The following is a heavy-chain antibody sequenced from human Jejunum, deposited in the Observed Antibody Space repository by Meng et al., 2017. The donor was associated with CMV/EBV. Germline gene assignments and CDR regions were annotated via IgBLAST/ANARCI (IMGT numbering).Heavy chain of an antibody. CDR3: ASGNSFDF. J-gene: IGHJ4*02. Sequence: RISCSADGFSFSNPWMGWARQATGKGLEWVASIKPDGSEKYYGASVKGRFTISRDNAKISLYLQMNSLRVEDTAVYYCASGNSFDFWGQGTLVTVSS. CDR2: IKPDGSEK. CDR1: GFSFSNPW. D-gene: IGHD1-26*01. V-gene: IGHV3-7*01.